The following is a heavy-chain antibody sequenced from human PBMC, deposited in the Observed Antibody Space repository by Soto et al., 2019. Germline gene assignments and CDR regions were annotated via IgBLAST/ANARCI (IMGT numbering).Heavy chain of an antibody. V-gene: IGHV4-4*07. D-gene: IGHD4-4*01. Sequence: QVQLQESGPGLVKPSETLSLTCTVSGASISNYYWTWIRQPAGKGLEWIGRIDTSGATNYNPSLKSRVTMSLDTSKNQFSLKLNSVTAADTAVYYCARDSLSPDYSNYVGLYYWGQGTLVTVSS. CDR1: GASISNYY. J-gene: IGHJ4*02. CDR3: ARDSLSPDYSNYVGLYY. CDR2: IDTSGAT.